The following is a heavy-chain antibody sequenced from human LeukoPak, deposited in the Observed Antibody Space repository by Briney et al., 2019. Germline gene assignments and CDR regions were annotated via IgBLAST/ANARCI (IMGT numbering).Heavy chain of an antibody. CDR1: AYAFTGYY. Sequence: AGVTVSCKASAYAFTGYYMHWVGPAPGQGLGWMGWINLNSGGANYAQKFQGWVSLTRATSITTAYMELSRLRSDYTSVYYCASGPDYYFDYWGQGTLVTVSS. J-gene: IGHJ4*02. CDR3: ASGPDYYFDY. V-gene: IGHV1-2*04. CDR2: INLNSGGA.